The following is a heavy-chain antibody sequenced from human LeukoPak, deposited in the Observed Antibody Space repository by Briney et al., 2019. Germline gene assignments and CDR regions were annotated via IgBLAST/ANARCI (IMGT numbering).Heavy chain of an antibody. J-gene: IGHJ2*01. CDR3: TRERFIAVALTYFDL. Sequence: SQTLSLTCTVSGGSISSGSYYWSWFRQPAGKGLEWIGRIYTSGSTNYNPSLKSRVTISVDTSKNQFSLKLSSVTAADTAVYYCTRERFIAVALTYFDLWGRGTLVTVSS. D-gene: IGHD6-19*01. CDR1: GGSISSGSYY. CDR2: IYTSGST. V-gene: IGHV4-61*02.